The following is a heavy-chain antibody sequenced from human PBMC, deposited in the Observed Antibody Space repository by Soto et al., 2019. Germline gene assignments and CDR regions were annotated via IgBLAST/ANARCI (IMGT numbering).Heavy chain of an antibody. Sequence: QVQLVQSGAEVKNPGASVKVSCKVSGYTLTELSMHWVRQAPGKGLEWMGGFDPDEGETVYTQKFQGRVTMTEDTSTDTAYMELSSLRSEDTAVYYCAIDKPEGKYFAILTVWGQGTRVTVSS. CDR3: AIDKPEGKYFAILTV. J-gene: IGHJ4*02. CDR2: FDPDEGET. CDR1: GYTLTELS. D-gene: IGHD3-9*01. V-gene: IGHV1-24*01.